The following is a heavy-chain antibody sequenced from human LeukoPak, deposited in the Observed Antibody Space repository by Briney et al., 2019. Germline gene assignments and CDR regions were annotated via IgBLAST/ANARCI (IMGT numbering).Heavy chain of an antibody. D-gene: IGHD2-21*02. CDR2: IYTSGST. Sequence: PSETLSLTCTVSGGSISSYYWSWIRQPAGKGLEWNGRIYTSGSTNYNPSLKSRVTMSVDTSKNQFSLKLSSVTAADTAVYYCARGCGGHCYSDDAFDIWGRGTMVTVSS. J-gene: IGHJ3*02. V-gene: IGHV4-4*07. CDR1: GGSISSYY. CDR3: ARGCGGHCYSDDAFDI.